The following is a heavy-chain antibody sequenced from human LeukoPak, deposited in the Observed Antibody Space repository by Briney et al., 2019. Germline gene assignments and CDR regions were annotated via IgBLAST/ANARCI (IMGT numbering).Heavy chain of an antibody. Sequence: PGGSLRLSCAASGFTFSSYAMHWVRQAPGKGLEWVAVISYDGSNEYYADSVKGRFTISRDNAKNSLYLQMNSLRAEDTAVYYCARSTTKYNWNDVGEDHYYYGMDVWGQGTTVTVSS. D-gene: IGHD1-1*01. J-gene: IGHJ6*02. CDR1: GFTFSSYA. V-gene: IGHV3-30*03. CDR2: ISYDGSNE. CDR3: ARSTTKYNWNDVGEDHYYYGMDV.